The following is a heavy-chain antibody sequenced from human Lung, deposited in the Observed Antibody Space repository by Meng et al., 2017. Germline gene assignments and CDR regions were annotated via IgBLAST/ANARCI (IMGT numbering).Heavy chain of an antibody. J-gene: IGHJ4*02. CDR2: IDHSGST. CDR1: HDSSSLRNW. Sequence: ELQGSVPRPVMRLRPLSLICGISHDSSSLRNWWMWCLQSPGKGLEWNGEIDHSGSTKYNPYLQNRVTITVDKSKSRYVLKLSSVTAEDTAVYYYASGLGGAVVPRNLFDYWGQGTLVTVSS. CDR3: ASGLGGAVVPRNLFDY. V-gene: IGHV4-4*02. D-gene: IGHD2-2*01.